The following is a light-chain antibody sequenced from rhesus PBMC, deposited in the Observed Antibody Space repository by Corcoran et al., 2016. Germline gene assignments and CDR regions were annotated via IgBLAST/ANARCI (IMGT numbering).Light chain of an antibody. Sequence: QVILTQSPATLSLSPGERATLPCRASQSVSSYLAWYQQKPGQAPRLLIYGASSRATGIPDRFSGSGSGTDFPLTISRLEPEDVGVYHCYQHSSGYSFGQGTKVEIK. CDR3: YQHSSGYS. J-gene: IGKJ2*01. V-gene: IGKV3-10*01. CDR1: QSVSSY. CDR2: GAS.